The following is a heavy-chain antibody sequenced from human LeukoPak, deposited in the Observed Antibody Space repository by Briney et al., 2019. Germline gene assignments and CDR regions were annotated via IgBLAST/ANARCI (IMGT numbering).Heavy chain of an antibody. J-gene: IGHJ4*02. V-gene: IGHV1-46*01. D-gene: IGHD4-17*01. CDR3: ASSPPDYGDYEYYFDY. CDR2: INPSGGST. Sequence: ASVKVSCKASGYTFTSYYMHWVRQAPGQGLEWMGIINPSGGSTSYAQKFQGRVTMTRDTSTSTVYTELSSLRSEDTAVYYCASSPPDYGDYEYYFDYWGQGTLVTVSS. CDR1: GYTFTSYY.